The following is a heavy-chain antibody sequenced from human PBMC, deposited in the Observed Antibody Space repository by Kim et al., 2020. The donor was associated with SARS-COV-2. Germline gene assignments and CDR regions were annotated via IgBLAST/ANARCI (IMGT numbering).Heavy chain of an antibody. J-gene: IGHJ6*03. CDR2: IRSRAAGYST. Sequence: GGSLRLSCAASGFSFNDSGFHWVRQAAGKGPEWVGHIRSRAAGYSTEFSSSVKGRFTISRDDMNNKVFLQMNSLRNEDTAVYYCTRVTRRRGQRDPNYM. CDR1: GFSFNDSG. V-gene: IGHV3-73*01. D-gene: IGHD2-21*02. CDR3: TRVTRRRGQRDPNYM.